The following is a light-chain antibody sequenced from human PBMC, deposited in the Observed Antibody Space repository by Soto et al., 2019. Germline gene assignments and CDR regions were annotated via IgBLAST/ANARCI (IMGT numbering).Light chain of an antibody. V-gene: IGKV1-5*03. Sequence: DIQMTQSPSTLSASAGDRVAITCRASQSISSSLAWYQQKPGKAPKLLIYKASSLESGVPSRFSGSGSGTEFTLTISSLQPDDVAAYYCQQYNSYSWTFGQGTKVDIK. CDR2: KAS. J-gene: IGKJ1*01. CDR1: QSISSS. CDR3: QQYNSYSWT.